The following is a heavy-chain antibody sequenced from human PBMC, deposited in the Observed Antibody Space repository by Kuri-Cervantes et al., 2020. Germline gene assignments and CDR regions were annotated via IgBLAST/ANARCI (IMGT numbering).Heavy chain of an antibody. D-gene: IGHD2-2*02. Sequence: GESLKISCAASGFTFSSYAMHWVRQAPGKGLEWVAVIPYDGSNKYYADSVKGRFTISRDNSKNTLYLQMNSLRAEDTAVYYCARGEGYQLLYRGPLDYWGQGTLVTVSS. CDR1: GFTFSSYA. CDR3: ARGEGYQLLYRGPLDY. V-gene: IGHV3-30-3*01. CDR2: IPYDGSNK. J-gene: IGHJ4*02.